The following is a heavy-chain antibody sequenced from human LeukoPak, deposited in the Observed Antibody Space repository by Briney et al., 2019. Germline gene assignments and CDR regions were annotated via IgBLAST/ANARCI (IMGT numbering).Heavy chain of an antibody. Sequence: PGWSLRLSCAASGFTFSSYGMHWVRQAPGKGLEWVAFIRYDGSNKYYADSVKGRFTISRDNSKNTLYLQMNSLRAEDTAVYYCARGRTGYSGSAFDIWGQGTMLTVSS. CDR3: ARGRTGYSGSAFDI. J-gene: IGHJ3*02. D-gene: IGHD1-26*01. V-gene: IGHV3-30*02. CDR2: IRYDGSNK. CDR1: GFTFSSYG.